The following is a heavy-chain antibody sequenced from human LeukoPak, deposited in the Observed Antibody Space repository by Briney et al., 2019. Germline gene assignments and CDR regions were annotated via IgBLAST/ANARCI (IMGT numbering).Heavy chain of an antibody. V-gene: IGHV4-59*06. Sequence: SETLSLTCTVSGGSISSYYWSWIRQHPGKGLEWIGYIYYSGSTYYNPSLKSRVTISVDTSKNQFSLKLSSVTAADTAVYYCARGGYDSSGYRPFGYWGQGTLVTVSS. CDR1: GGSISSYY. CDR2: IYYSGST. CDR3: ARGGYDSSGYRPFGY. D-gene: IGHD3-22*01. J-gene: IGHJ4*02.